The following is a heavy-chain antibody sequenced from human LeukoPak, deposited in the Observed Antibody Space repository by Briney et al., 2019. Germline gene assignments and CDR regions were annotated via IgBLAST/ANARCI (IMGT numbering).Heavy chain of an antibody. J-gene: IGHJ5*02. CDR2: INHSGST. D-gene: IGHD2-2*01. CDR1: GGSFSGYY. V-gene: IGHV4-34*01. CDR3: ASQPTTCSSTSCEESGNNWFDP. Sequence: SETLSLTCAVYGGSFSGYYWSWIRQPPGKGLEWIGEINHSGSTNYNPSLKSRVTISVDTSKNQFSLKLSSVTAADTAVYYCASQPTTCSSTSCEESGNNWFDPWGQGTLVTVSS.